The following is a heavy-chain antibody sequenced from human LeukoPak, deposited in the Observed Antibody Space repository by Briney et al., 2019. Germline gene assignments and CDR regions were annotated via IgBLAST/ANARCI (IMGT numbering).Heavy chain of an antibody. J-gene: IGHJ4*02. Sequence: SETLSLTCSVSDDSITMYYWGWIRQPPGKGLEWIASIHYSETTYYNPSLKSRVTISVDTSKNHFSLKLSSVAAADTAVYYCARGPTYQPIDFWGQGTLVTVSS. CDR3: ARGPTYQPIDF. CDR2: IHYSETT. D-gene: IGHD2-2*01. CDR1: DDSITMYY. V-gene: IGHV4-39*02.